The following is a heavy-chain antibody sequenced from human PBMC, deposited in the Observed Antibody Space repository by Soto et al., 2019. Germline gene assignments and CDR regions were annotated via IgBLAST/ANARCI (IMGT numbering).Heavy chain of an antibody. Sequence: PSETLSLTCTVSGVSISNGGYYWSWLRQHPGKGLEWIGYIYYSGSTFNNTSIKSRVTISVDTSKNQFSLKLSSVTASDTAVYYFARRSPELRYPLDYWGQGTLVTVSS. CDR3: ARRSPELRYPLDY. J-gene: IGHJ4*01. D-gene: IGHD3-16*01. CDR2: IYYSGST. CDR1: GVSISNGGYY. V-gene: IGHV4-31*03.